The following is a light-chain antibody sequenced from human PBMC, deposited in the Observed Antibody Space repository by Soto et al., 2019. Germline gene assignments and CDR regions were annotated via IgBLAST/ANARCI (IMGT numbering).Light chain of an antibody. CDR1: SSDVGSCNC. Sequence: QSALTQPASVSGSPGQSITISCTGTSSDVGSCNCVSWYQQHPGKAPTLMIYEVNKRPSGVSNRFSGSKSGNTASLTISGLQAEDEADYYCCSSVGSTNWVFGGGTKVTVL. CDR3: CSSVGSTNWV. J-gene: IGLJ3*02. CDR2: EVN. V-gene: IGLV2-23*02.